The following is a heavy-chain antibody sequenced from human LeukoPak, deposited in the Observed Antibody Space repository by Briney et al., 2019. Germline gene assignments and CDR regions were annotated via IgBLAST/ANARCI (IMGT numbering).Heavy chain of an antibody. CDR1: GGSISSYY. Sequence: PSETLSLTCTVSGGSISSYYWSWIRQPPGKGLEWIGYIYYSGSTNYNPSLKSRVTISVDTSKNQFSLKLSSVTAADTAVYYCARRGYDFWSGMIVVWGQGTLVTVSS. D-gene: IGHD3-3*01. CDR2: IYYSGST. V-gene: IGHV4-59*01. J-gene: IGHJ4*02. CDR3: ARRGYDFWSGMIVV.